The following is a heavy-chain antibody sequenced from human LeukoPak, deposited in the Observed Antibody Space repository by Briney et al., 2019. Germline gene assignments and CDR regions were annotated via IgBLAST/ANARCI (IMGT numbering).Heavy chain of an antibody. CDR1: GFTFSSYS. CDR2: ISSSSSYI. J-gene: IGHJ4*02. D-gene: IGHD3-16*02. CDR3: AREYDYVWGSYRSYYFDY. V-gene: IGHV3-21*01. Sequence: GGSLRLSCAASGFTFSSYSMNWVRQAPGKGLEWVSSISSSSSYIYYADSVKGRFTISRDNAKNSLYLRMNSLRAEDTAVYYCAREYDYVWGSYRSYYFDYWGQGTLVTVSS.